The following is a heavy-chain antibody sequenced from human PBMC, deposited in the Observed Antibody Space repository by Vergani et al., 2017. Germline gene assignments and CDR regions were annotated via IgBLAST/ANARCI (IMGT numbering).Heavy chain of an antibody. V-gene: IGHV4-39*07. Sequence: QLQLQESGPGLVKPSETLSLTCTVSGGSISSSSYYWGWIRQPPGKGLEWIGSIYYSGITYYNPSLKSRVTISVDTSKNQFSLKLSSVTAADTAVYYCARDRYGYDSSVDYWGQGTLVTVSS. J-gene: IGHJ4*02. CDR3: ARDRYGYDSSVDY. CDR1: GGSISSSSYY. CDR2: IYYSGIT. D-gene: IGHD5-12*01.